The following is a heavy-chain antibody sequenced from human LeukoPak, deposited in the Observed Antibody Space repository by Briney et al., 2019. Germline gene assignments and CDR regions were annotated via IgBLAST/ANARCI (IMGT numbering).Heavy chain of an antibody. V-gene: IGHV3-21*01. Sequence: KPGGSLRLSCAGAGFTFSTYSMNWVRQAPGKGLEWVSSISSSGSYRYYADSVKGRFTISRDNAKKSLYLQMNSLRAEDTAVYYCARVSVVVVAASDYWGQGTLVTVSS. J-gene: IGHJ4*02. CDR3: ARVSVVVVAASDY. D-gene: IGHD2-15*01. CDR1: GFTFSTYS. CDR2: ISSSGSYR.